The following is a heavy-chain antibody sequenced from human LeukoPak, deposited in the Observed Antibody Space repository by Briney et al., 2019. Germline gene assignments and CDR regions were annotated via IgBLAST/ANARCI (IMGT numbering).Heavy chain of an antibody. CDR1: GFTFSSYA. V-gene: IGHV3-30-3*01. D-gene: IGHD3-3*01. J-gene: IGHJ4*02. CDR3: ARDSDYDFWSGYYTPDY. CDR2: ISYNGSNK. Sequence: GGSLRLSCAASGFTFSSYAMHWVRQAPGKGLEWVAVISYNGSNKYYADSVKGRFTISRDNSKNTLYLQMNSLRAEDTAVYYCARDSDYDFWSGYYTPDYWGQGTLVTVSS.